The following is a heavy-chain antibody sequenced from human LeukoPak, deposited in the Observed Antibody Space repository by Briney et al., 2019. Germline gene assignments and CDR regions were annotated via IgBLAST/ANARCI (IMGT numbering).Heavy chain of an antibody. D-gene: IGHD5-12*01. CDR1: GFTFSDSY. CDR2: ISNSGMTI. J-gene: IGHJ4*02. Sequence: GGSLRLSCAASGFTFSDSYMSWIRQAPGKGLEWVSYISNSGMTIYYAGSVKGRFAISRDNAKNSLFLQMNSLRAEDTAVYYCARGAYIGGGQGTLVTVSS. CDR3: ARGAYIG. V-gene: IGHV3-11*01.